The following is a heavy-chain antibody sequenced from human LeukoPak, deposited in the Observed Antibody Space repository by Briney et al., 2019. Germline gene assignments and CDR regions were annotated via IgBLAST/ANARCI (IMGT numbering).Heavy chain of an antibody. CDR3: ASQDLVGATYAH. CDR2: IYHSGST. CDR1: GGSISSSFYY. J-gene: IGHJ4*02. V-gene: IGHV4-39*01. D-gene: IGHD1-26*01. Sequence: KASETLSLTCTVSGGSISSSFYYWGWIRQPPGKGLEWIGSIYHSGSTYYNPSLKSRVTISVDTSRNQFSLNLSSVTAADTAVYYCASQDLVGATYAHWGQGTLVTVSS.